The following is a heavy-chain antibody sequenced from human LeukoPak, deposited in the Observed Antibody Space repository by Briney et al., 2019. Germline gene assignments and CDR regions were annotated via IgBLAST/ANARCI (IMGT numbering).Heavy chain of an antibody. Sequence: GGSLRLSCSASGFTFSAYAMYWVRQAPGKGLEYVSGISNNGGSSFYADSVKGRFTISRDNSKNTLYLQMSSLRAEDTAVYYCAKITSVTGGDCWGQGTRLTVSS. D-gene: IGHD1-1*01. CDR3: AKITSVTGGDC. CDR1: GFTFSAYA. V-gene: IGHV3-64D*09. CDR2: ISNNGGSS. J-gene: IGHJ4*02.